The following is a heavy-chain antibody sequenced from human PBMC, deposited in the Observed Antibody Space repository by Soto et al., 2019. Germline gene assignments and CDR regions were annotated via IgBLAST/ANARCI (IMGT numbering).Heavy chain of an antibody. D-gene: IGHD3-22*01. V-gene: IGHV1-46*01. CDR3: ARVVPYYYDSSGYYYPVGGARADY. CDR2: INPSGGST. CDR1: GYTFTSYY. J-gene: IGHJ4*02. Sequence: ASVKVSCKASGYTFTSYYMHWVRQAPGQGLEWMGIINPSGGSTSYAQKFQGRVTMTRDTSTSTVYMELSSLRSEDTAVYYCARVVPYYYDSSGYYYPVGGARADYWGQGTLVTVSS.